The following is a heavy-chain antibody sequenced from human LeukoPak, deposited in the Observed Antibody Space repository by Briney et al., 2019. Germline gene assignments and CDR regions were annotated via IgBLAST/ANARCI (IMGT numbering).Heavy chain of an antibody. J-gene: IGHJ6*03. CDR3: ARVETSYYYMDV. CDR2: IYYSGST. V-gene: IGHV4-59*01. CDR1: GGSISTYY. Sequence: SETLSLTCTVSGGSISTYYGSWIRQPPGKGLEWIGYIYYSGSTNYNPSLKRRVTISVDTSKNQFSLKLSSVTTADTAVYYCARVETSYYYMDVWGKGTTVTVSS.